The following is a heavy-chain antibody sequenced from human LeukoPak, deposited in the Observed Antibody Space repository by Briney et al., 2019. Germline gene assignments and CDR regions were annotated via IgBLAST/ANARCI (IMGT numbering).Heavy chain of an antibody. J-gene: IGHJ4*02. CDR3: AKDRPLCCSSTSCYEPLFDY. CDR1: GFTVSSYA. V-gene: IGHV3-23*01. D-gene: IGHD2-2*01. CDR2: ISGSGGST. Sequence: PGGSLRLSCAASGFTVSSYAMSWVRQAPGKGLEWVSDISGSGGSTYYADSVKGRFTISRDNSKNTLYLQMNSLRAEDTAVYYCAKDRPLCCSSTSCYEPLFDYWGQGTLVTVSS.